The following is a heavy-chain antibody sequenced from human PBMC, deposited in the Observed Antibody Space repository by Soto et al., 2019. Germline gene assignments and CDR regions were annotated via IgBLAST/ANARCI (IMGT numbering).Heavy chain of an antibody. Sequence: QLQLQESGSGLVKPSQTLSLNCAVSGGSISSGGYSWSWLRLPPGKGLEWIGYIYHGESTNYNPPLRSRVTISVDRAKNQLSLILKSVTPADTAVYYCARDSRSTTTYGLDVWGQGTTVTVSS. CDR3: ARDSRSTTTYGLDV. CDR1: GGSISSGGYS. J-gene: IGHJ6*02. V-gene: IGHV4-30-2*01. CDR2: IYHGEST. D-gene: IGHD4-4*01.